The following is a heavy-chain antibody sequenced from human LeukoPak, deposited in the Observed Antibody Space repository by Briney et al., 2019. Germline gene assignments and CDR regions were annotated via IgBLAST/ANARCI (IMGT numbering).Heavy chain of an antibody. CDR3: ARAKAAKVAYYFDY. CDR2: IYYSGST. CDR1: GGSISSYY. D-gene: IGHD2-15*01. J-gene: IGHJ4*02. V-gene: IGHV4-59*01. Sequence: SETLSLTCTVSGGSISSYYWSWIRQPPGKGLEWIGYIYYSGSTNYNPSLKSRVTISVDTSKNQFSLKLSSVTAADTAVYYCARAKAAKVAYYFDYWGQGTLVTVSS.